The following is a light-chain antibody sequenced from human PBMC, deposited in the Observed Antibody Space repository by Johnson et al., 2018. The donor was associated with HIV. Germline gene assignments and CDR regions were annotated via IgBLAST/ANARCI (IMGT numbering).Light chain of an antibody. V-gene: IGLV1-51*02. Sequence: QSVLTQPPSVSAAPGQKVTIPCSGSSSNIGKNSVSWYQQLPGTAPKLLIYESNKRPSGIPDRFSGSKSGTSATLGITGLQTGDEADYYCGTWDTSLSVLYVVGSGSKVPAL. J-gene: IGLJ1*01. CDR3: GTWDTSLSVLYV. CDR1: SSNIGKNS. CDR2: ESN.